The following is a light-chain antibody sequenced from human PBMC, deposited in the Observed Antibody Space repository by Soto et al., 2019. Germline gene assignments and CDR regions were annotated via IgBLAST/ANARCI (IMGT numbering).Light chain of an antibody. CDR1: QSVTTTY. CDR2: GAS. Sequence: EIVLTQSPGTLSLSPGERASLSCRATQSVTTTYLACYQQKPGQAPRLLIYGASIRATGIPDRFSGSGSGTDFTLTISRLEPEDFAVYYCQHYGSSPPNTFGQGTKLEIK. CDR3: QHYGSSPPNT. V-gene: IGKV3-20*01. J-gene: IGKJ2*01.